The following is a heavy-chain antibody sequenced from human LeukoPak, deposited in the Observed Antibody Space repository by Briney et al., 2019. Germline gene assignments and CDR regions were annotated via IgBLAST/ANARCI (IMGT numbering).Heavy chain of an antibody. Sequence: SVKVSCKASGGTFSSYAINWVRQAPGQGLEWMGAIIPIFGTANYAQKFQGRVTITADESTNTAYMELSSLRSDDTAVYYCARGSRRLYDPIYFDYWGQGTLVTVSS. CDR3: ARGSRRLYDPIYFDY. CDR1: GGTFSSYA. J-gene: IGHJ4*02. V-gene: IGHV1-69*01. CDR2: IIPIFGTA. D-gene: IGHD2/OR15-2a*01.